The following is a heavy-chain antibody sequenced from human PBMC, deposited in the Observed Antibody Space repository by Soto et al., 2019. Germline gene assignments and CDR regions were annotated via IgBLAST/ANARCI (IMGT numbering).Heavy chain of an antibody. CDR2: IWYDGSDT. CDR1: GFTFSSYG. V-gene: IGHV3-33*01. CDR3: ARDQGDG. D-gene: IGHD2-21*02. J-gene: IGHJ4*02. Sequence: QVQLVESGGGVVQPGRSLRLSCAASGFTFSSYGMHWVRQAPGKGLEWVAVIWYDGSDTYYADSVKGRFTISRDNSKNTLYLQMDSLRAEDTAVYYCARDQGDGWGQGTLVTVSS.